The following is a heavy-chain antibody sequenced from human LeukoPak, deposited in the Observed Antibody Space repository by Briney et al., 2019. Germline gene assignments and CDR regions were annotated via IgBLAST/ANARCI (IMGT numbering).Heavy chain of an antibody. Sequence: PSETQSLTCAVYGESFSGYYWSCIRPPPGKGLEWIGEINHSVSTNYNPSLKIRVTISVDTSKFYFSLKLSSVTAADTAVYYCAREYPKGGSYRFDPWGQGTLVTVSS. V-gene: IGHV4-34*01. CDR1: GESFSGYY. CDR3: AREYPKGGSYRFDP. D-gene: IGHD1-26*01. J-gene: IGHJ5*02. CDR2: INHSVST.